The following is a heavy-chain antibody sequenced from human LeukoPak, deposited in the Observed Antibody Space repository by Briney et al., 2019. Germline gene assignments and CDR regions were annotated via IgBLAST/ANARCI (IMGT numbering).Heavy chain of an antibody. CDR1: GFTFSSYS. CDR3: AKGYCTGGVCYAPFDY. J-gene: IGHJ4*02. Sequence: GGSLRLSCAASGFTFSSYSMHWVRQAPGKGLEWVAFIRYDGSNKYYADSVKGRFTISRDNSKNTLYLQMNSLRAEDTAVYYCAKGYCTGGVCYAPFDYWGQGTLVTVSS. V-gene: IGHV3-30*02. CDR2: IRYDGSNK. D-gene: IGHD2-8*02.